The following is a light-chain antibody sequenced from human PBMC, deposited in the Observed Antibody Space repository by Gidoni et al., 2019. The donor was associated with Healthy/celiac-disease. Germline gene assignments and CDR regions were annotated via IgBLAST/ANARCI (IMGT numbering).Light chain of an antibody. V-gene: IGKV1-5*03. CDR2: KAT. Sequence: DIQMTQSPSTLSASVGDRVTITCRASQSISSWLAWYQQKPGKAPKLLIDKATSLESGVPSRCSGSGSGTEFTLTISSLQADDFATYYWQQYKSYWTFGQGTKVEIK. CDR3: QQYKSYWT. J-gene: IGKJ1*01. CDR1: QSISSW.